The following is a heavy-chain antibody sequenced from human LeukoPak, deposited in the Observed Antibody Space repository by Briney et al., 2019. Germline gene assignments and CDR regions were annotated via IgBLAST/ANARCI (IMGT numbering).Heavy chain of an antibody. J-gene: IGHJ4*02. Sequence: SETLSPTCTVSGGSISSSSYYWGWIRQPPGKGLEWIGSIYYSGTTYYNPSLKSRVTISVDTSKNQFSLKLTSVTAADTALYYCARRAVNTVGEAFDYWGQGTLVTVSS. CDR1: GGSISSSSYY. CDR2: IYYSGTT. CDR3: ARRAVNTVGEAFDY. D-gene: IGHD3-10*01. V-gene: IGHV4-39*01.